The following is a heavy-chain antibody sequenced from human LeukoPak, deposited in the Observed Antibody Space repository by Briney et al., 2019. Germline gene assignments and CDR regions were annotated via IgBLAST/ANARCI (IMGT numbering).Heavy chain of an antibody. CDR3: ARLDTAMSIDY. CDR1: GFTFSSYS. D-gene: IGHD5-18*01. V-gene: IGHV3-21*04. Sequence: GGSLRLSCAASGFTFSSYSMNWVRQAPGKGLEWVSSISSSSSYIYYADSVKGRFTISRDNAQNSLYLQMNSLRAEDTAVYYCARLDTAMSIDYWGQGTLVTVSS. J-gene: IGHJ4*02. CDR2: ISSSSSYI.